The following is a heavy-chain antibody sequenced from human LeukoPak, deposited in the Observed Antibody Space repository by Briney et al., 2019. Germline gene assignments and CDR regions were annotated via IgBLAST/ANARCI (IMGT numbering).Heavy chain of an antibody. V-gene: IGHV3-43*02. J-gene: IGHJ4*02. CDR1: GSTFDDYA. CDR2: ISGDGGST. D-gene: IGHD1-26*01. Sequence: PGGSLRLSCAASGSTFDDYAMHWVRQAPGKGLEWVSLISGDGGSTYYADSVKGRFTISRDNSKNSLYLQMNSLRTEDIALYYCAKDYSGSYYGGDYWGQGTLVTVPS. CDR3: AKDYSGSYYGGDY.